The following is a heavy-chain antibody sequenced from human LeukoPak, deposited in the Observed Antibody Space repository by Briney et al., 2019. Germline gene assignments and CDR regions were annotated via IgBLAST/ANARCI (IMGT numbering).Heavy chain of an antibody. CDR3: ASNLGDV. D-gene: IGHD7-27*01. V-gene: IGHV3-74*01. J-gene: IGHJ6*04. Sequence: GGSLRLSCAASGFTVSNYWMHWVRQAPGKGLVWVSRINSDGINTSYADSVKGRFTISRDNAKNSLYLQMNSLRAEDTAVYYCASNLGDVWGKGTTVTISS. CDR2: INSDGINT. CDR1: GFTVSNYW.